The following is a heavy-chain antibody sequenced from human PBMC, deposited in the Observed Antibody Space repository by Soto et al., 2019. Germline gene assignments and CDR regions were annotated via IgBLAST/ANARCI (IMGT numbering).Heavy chain of an antibody. CDR2: ITYDGRNK. CDR1: GHTFSSYG. V-gene: IGHV3-30*18. J-gene: IGHJ4*02. D-gene: IGHD3-22*01. Sequence: QVQLVESGGGVVQPGRSLIVSCAASGHTFSSYGMHWVRQAPGKGLAWVAAITYDGRNKNYADSVEGRFTISRDNSKNTLYLQMNSLRAEDTAVYYCAKDTYYHDSSGYYTFDYWGQGTLVTVSS. CDR3: AKDTYYHDSSGYYTFDY.